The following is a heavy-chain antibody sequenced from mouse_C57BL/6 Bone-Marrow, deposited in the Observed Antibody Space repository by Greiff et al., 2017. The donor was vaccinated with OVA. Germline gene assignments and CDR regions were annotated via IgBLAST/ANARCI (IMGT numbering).Heavy chain of an antibody. CDR3: AKRGGKGIYYAMDY. CDR1: GFSLTSYG. J-gene: IGHJ4*01. CDR2: IWRGGST. D-gene: IGHD1-3*01. Sequence: QVQLQQSGPGLVQPSQSLSITCTVSGFSLTSYGVHWVRQSPGKGLEWLGVIWRGGSTDYNAAFMSRLSITKDNSKSQVFCKMNSLQADDTAIYYCAKRGGKGIYYAMDYWGQGTSVTVSS. V-gene: IGHV2-5*01.